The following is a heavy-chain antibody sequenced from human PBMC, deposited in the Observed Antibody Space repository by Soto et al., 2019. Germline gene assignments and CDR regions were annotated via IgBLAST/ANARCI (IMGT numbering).Heavy chain of an antibody. D-gene: IGHD6-13*01. CDR3: ARDLVWAAAGTSPPWFYP. V-gene: IGHV3-74*01. J-gene: IGHJ5*02. CDR2: INSDGSST. Sequence: PGGSLRLSCAASGFTFSSYWMHWVRQAPGKGLVWVSRINSDGSSTSYADSVKGRFTISRDNAKNTLYLQMNSLRAEDTAVYYCARDLVWAAAGTSPPWFYPWGQGTLVTVSS. CDR1: GFTFSSYW.